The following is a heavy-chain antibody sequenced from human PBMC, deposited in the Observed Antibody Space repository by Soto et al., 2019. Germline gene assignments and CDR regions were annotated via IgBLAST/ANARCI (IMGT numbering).Heavy chain of an antibody. D-gene: IGHD2-15*01. CDR2: INPNSGGT. V-gene: IGHV1-2*04. Sequence: GASVKVSCKASGYTFIGYYVHWVRQAPGQGLEWMGWINPNSGGTNYAQKFQGWVTMTRDTSISTAYMELSRLRSDDTAVYYCLVVFDTFDIWGQGTMVTVSS. CDR1: GYTFIGYY. J-gene: IGHJ3*02. CDR3: LVVFDTFDI.